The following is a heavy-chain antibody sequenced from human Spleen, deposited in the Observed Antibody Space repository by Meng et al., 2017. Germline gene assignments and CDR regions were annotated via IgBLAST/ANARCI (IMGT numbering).Heavy chain of an antibody. CDR2: INSDGSST. D-gene: IGHD1-26*01. V-gene: IGHV3-74*01. CDR3: ARVGTNSGSYYETSFDY. J-gene: IGHJ4*02. CDR1: GFTFSSYW. Sequence: GESLKISCAVSGFTFSSYWMHWVRQAPGRGLVWVSRINSDGSSTSYADSVKGRFTISRDNAKNTLYLQMNSLGAEDTVVYFCARVGTNSGSYYETSFDYWGQGTLVTVSS.